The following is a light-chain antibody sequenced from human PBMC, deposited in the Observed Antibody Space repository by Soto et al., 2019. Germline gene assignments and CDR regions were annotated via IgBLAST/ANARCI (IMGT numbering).Light chain of an antibody. Sequence: DIVMTQSPDSLAVSLGERSTLKCKSSQSILYTSSKRHSLAWYQYKPGQHPNLLVYWASTRESGVPARFSVSGFETDFTLTISSLQAEYVPVYYFHQYYSNPQTFGQGTRVEIK. CDR1: QSILYTSSKRHS. J-gene: IGKJ1*01. CDR2: WAS. CDR3: HQYYSNPQT. V-gene: IGKV4-1*01.